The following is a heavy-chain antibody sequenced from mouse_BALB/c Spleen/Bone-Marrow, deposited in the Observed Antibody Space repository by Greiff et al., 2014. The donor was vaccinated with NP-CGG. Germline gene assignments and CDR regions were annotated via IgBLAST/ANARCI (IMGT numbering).Heavy chain of an antibody. V-gene: IGHV2-6-2*01. D-gene: IGHD2-2*01. CDR2: IWSDGST. J-gene: IGHJ4*01. CDR3: ARHERGYPYAMDY. CDR1: GFSLNSYG. Sequence: VQLVESGPDLVAPSQSLSITCTVSGFSLNSYGVHWVRQPPGKGLEWLGVIWSDGSTTYNSALKSRLSISKDNSKSQLFLKMNRLQTDDTAMYYCARHERGYPYAMDYWGQGTSVTVSS.